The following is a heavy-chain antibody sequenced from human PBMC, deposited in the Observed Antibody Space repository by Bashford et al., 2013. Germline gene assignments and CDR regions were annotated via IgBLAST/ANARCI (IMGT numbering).Heavy chain of an antibody. D-gene: IGHD3-10*01. CDR3: ARNVSLSRGGHKYNWFDP. V-gene: IGHV4-39*02. J-gene: IGHJ5*02. CDR1: GGSITFSSSYY. Sequence: SETLSLTCTVSGGSITFSSSYYWGWIRQAPGGGVEWIGSVYYSGSTTYNPSLKSRVTISVDTSKNHFSLELKSVTAADTAVYYCARNVSLSRGGHKYNWFDPWGQGTLVTVSS. CDR2: VYYSGST.